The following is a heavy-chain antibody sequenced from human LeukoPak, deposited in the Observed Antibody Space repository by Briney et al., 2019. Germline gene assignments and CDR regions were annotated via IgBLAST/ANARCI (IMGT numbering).Heavy chain of an antibody. V-gene: IGHV3-7*01. J-gene: IGHJ4*02. CDR2: IKQDGSEK. Sequence: PGGSLRLSCAASGFTFRDYWMTWVRQAPGKGLEWVANIKQDGSEKYYVDSVKGRFTISRDNAKNSLYLQMNSLRAEDTAVYYCARAGRYSYGYGYYFDYRGQGTLVTVSS. CDR3: ARAGRYSYGYGYYFDY. CDR1: GFTFRDYW. D-gene: IGHD5-18*01.